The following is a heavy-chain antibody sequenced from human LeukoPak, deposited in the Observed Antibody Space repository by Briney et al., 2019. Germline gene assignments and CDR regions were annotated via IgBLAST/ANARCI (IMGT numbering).Heavy chain of an antibody. V-gene: IGHV3-33*01. CDR1: GFTFSSYG. CDR3: ARAFPGIAAAGLVYYYYYMDV. D-gene: IGHD6-13*01. J-gene: IGHJ6*03. Sequence: PGGSLRLSCAASGFTFSSYGVHWVRQAPGKGLEWVAVIWYDGSNKYYADSVKGRFTISRDNSKNTLYLQMNSLRAEDTAVYYCARAFPGIAAAGLVYYYYYMDVWGKGTTVTVSS. CDR2: IWYDGSNK.